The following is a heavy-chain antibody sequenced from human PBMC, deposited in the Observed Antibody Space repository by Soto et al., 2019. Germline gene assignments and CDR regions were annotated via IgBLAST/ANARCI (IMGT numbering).Heavy chain of an antibody. CDR2: ISYDGSDG. Sequence: QVQLVESGEGVVQPGRSLRLSCAASGFTFSSFGMHWVRQAPGKGLEWVALISYDGSDGYYRDSVKGRFTISRDNSKNTLFLQVNSLRPEDTAVYYCAKDTSPGVSASSSDYWGQGALVTVSS. V-gene: IGHV3-30*18. CDR3: AKDTSPGVSASSSDY. J-gene: IGHJ4*02. D-gene: IGHD2-2*01. CDR1: GFTFSSFG.